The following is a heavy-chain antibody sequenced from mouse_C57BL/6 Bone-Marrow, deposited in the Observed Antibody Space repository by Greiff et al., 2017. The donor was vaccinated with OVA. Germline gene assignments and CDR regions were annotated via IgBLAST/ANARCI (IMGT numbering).Heavy chain of an antibody. CDR3: ARLVYYAMDY. J-gene: IGHJ4*01. CDR1: GFTFSSYG. CDR2: ISSGGSYT. V-gene: IGHV5-6*02. Sequence: EVMLVESGGDLVKPGGSLKLSCAASGFTFSSYGMSWVRQTPDKRLEWVATISSGGSYTYYPDSVKGRFTISRDNAKNTLYLQMSSLKSEDTAMYYCARLVYYAMDYWGQGTSVTVSS.